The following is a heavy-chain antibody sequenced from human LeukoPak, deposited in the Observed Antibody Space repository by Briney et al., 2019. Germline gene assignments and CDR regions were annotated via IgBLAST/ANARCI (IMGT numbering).Heavy chain of an antibody. CDR3: ARNRLSVTDY. J-gene: IGHJ4*02. CDR1: GFTFSSSA. D-gene: IGHD2/OR15-2a*01. V-gene: IGHV3-23*01. Sequence: GGSLRLSCAASGFTFSSSAISWVRQAPGKGLEWLSTINGGGDATYYADSVTGRFTISSDTSQNTLYLQMNSLRTEDTAVYYCARNRLSVTDYWGQGTLVTVSS. CDR2: INGGGDAT.